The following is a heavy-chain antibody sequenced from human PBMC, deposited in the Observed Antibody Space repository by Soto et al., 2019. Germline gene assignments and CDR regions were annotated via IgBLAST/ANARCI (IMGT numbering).Heavy chain of an antibody. CDR3: ARDYYDSSGYFDY. CDR1: GFTFSSYA. D-gene: IGHD3-22*01. V-gene: IGHV3-30-3*01. J-gene: IGHJ4*02. Sequence: QVQLVESGGGVVQPGRSLRLSCAASGFTFSSYAMHWVRQAPGKGLECVAVISYDGSNKYYAESVKGRFTISRDNSKNTLYLQMNSLSAEDTAVYYCARDYYDSSGYFDYWGQGTLVTVSS. CDR2: ISYDGSNK.